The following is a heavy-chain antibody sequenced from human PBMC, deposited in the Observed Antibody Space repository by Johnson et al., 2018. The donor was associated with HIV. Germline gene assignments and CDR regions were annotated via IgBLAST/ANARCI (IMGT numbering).Heavy chain of an antibody. CDR3: ARQTLRAFDV. V-gene: IGHV3-74*01. CDR2: INNDGRST. CDR1: GFTFSSYW. Sequence: VQLVESGGGLVQPGGSLRLSCAASGFTFSSYWMHWVRQAPGKGLVWVSRINNDGRSTTYADSVKGRFTISRDNAKNTLYLQMNTLRPEDTALYYCARQTLRAFDVWGPGTMVTVSS. J-gene: IGHJ3*01.